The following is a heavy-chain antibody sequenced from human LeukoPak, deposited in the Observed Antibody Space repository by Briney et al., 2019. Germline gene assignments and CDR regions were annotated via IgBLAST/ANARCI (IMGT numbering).Heavy chain of an antibody. CDR3: AKAPANYVDTAMGTFDY. CDR1: GFTFRHYS. V-gene: IGHV3-23*01. J-gene: IGHJ4*02. CDR2: YSSGVTT. D-gene: IGHD5-18*01. Sequence: GALRLPLAAPGFTFRHYSINLVPQAPGKGLEWVLTFYSSGVTTYYADSVKGRFTISRDNSKNTLYLQMNSLRGEDTAVYYCAKAPANYVDTAMGTFDYWGQGTLVTVSS.